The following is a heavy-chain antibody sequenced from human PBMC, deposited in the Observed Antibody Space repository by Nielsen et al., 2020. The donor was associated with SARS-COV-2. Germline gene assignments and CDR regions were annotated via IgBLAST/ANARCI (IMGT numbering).Heavy chain of an antibody. J-gene: IGHJ1*01. Sequence: WVRQAPGQGLEWMGIINPSGGSTSYAQKFQGRVTMTRDTSTSTVHMELSSLRSEDTAVYYCASRFQHWGQGTLVTVSS. V-gene: IGHV1-46*01. CDR2: INPSGGST. CDR3: ASRFQH.